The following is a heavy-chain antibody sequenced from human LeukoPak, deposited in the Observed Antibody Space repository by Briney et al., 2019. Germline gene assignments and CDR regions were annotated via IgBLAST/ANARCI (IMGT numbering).Heavy chain of an antibody. V-gene: IGHV4-39*07. CDR2: IYYSGST. D-gene: IGHD4-17*01. J-gene: IGHJ2*01. Sequence: SETLSLNCTVSGGSISSSSYYWGWIRQPPGKGLEWIGSIYYSGSTYYNPSLKSRVTISVDTSKNQFSLKLSSVTAADTAVYYCARVHHFYGDYSEAPNWYFDLWGRGTLVTVSS. CDR1: GGSISSSSYY. CDR3: ARVHHFYGDYSEAPNWYFDL.